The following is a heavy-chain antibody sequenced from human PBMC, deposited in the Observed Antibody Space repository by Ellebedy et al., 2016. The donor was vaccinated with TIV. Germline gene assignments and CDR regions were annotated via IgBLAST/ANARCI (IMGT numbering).Heavy chain of an antibody. Sequence: GESLKISCAASGFTFSSYWMHWVRQAPGKGLVWVSRINSDGSSTSYADSVKGRFTISRDNAKNTLYLQMNSLRVEDTAVYYCARGGGYCSNGVCPGGYWGQGTLVTVSS. CDR1: GFTFSSYW. V-gene: IGHV3-74*01. D-gene: IGHD2-8*01. J-gene: IGHJ4*02. CDR3: ARGGGYCSNGVCPGGY. CDR2: INSDGSST.